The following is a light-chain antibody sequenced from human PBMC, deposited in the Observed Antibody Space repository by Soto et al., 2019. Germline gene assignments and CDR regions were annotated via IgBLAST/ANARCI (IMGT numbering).Light chain of an antibody. CDR3: SSYTRTNILV. CDR2: GVS. V-gene: IGLV2-14*03. CDR1: SSDIGDYNY. J-gene: IGLJ2*01. Sequence: QSALTQPASVSGSPGQSMTVSCTGTSSDIGDYNYVSWYQHHPGKAPKLIIYGVSNRPSGISNRFSGSKSGNTASLTISGLQADDEADYYCSSYTRTNILVFGGGTKLTVL.